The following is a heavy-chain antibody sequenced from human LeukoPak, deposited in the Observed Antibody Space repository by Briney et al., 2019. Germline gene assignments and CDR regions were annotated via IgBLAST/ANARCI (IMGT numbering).Heavy chain of an antibody. CDR1: GFTFSSYS. D-gene: IGHD2-15*01. CDR3: ARDLNDIVVVVAATRGYYYYGMDV. CDR2: ISSSSSTI. V-gene: IGHV3-48*01. Sequence: PGGSLRLSCAASGFTFSSYSMNWVRQAPGKGLEWVSYISSSSSTIYYADSVKSRFTISRDNSKNTLYLQMNSLRAEDTAVYYCARDLNDIVVVVAATRGYYYYGMDVWGQGTTVTVSS. J-gene: IGHJ6*02.